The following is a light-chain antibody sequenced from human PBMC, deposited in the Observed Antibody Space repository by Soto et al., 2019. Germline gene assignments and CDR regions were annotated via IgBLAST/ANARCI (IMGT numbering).Light chain of an antibody. Sequence: EIVLTQSPGTLSLCPGERATLSCRASQSIHTSLAWYQQKSGKPPRLVIYDSTLRANGVPDRFGGSRSGTEFTLTINSLEPEDFAVYYCQQRNVWPPITFGQGTRLEIK. CDR1: QSIHTS. CDR3: QQRNVWPPIT. CDR2: DST. J-gene: IGKJ5*01. V-gene: IGKV3-11*01.